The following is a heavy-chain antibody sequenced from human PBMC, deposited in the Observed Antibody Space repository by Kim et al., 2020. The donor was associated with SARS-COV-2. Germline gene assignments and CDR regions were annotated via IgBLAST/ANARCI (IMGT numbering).Heavy chain of an antibody. J-gene: IGHJ6*02. CDR2: ISSSGSTI. CDR1: GFTFSSYE. D-gene: IGHD5-12*01. Sequence: GGSLRLSCAASGFTFSSYEMNWVRQAPGKGLEWVSYISSSGSTIYYADSVKGRFTISRDNAKNSLYLQMNSLRAEDTAVYYCARGSMVATLGLYYYYYGMDVWGQGTTVTVSS. CDR3: ARGSMVATLGLYYYYYGMDV. V-gene: IGHV3-48*03.